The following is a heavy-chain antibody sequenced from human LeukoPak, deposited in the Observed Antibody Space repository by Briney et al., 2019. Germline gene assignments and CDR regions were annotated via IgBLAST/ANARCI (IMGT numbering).Heavy chain of an antibody. V-gene: IGHV4-61*01. CDR3: GREPCRGDSCGFVDV. CDR2: VFYSGST. Sequence: SETLSLTCTVSGGSVNSGSDYWSWIRQPPGKGLEWIGYVFYSGSTNYNPSLKRRVTISVDTSKSQFSLELTSVTAADTAVYYCGREPCRGDSCGFVDVWGQGTTVTVFS. J-gene: IGHJ6*02. CDR1: GGSVNSGSDY. D-gene: IGHD2-21*01.